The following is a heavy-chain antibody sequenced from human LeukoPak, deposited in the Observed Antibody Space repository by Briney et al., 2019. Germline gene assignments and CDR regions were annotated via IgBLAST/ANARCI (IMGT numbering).Heavy chain of an antibody. CDR1: GYSFTNYW. CDR3: ARLGIVGATRNYFDY. CDR2: IYPGDSDT. J-gene: IGHJ4*02. Sequence: GESLKISCKGSGYSFTNYWIGWVRQMPGKGLECMGIIYPGDSDTRYSPSFQGQVTISADKSISTAYLQWSSLKASDTAMYYCARLGIVGATRNYFDYWGQGTLVTVSP. V-gene: IGHV5-51*01. D-gene: IGHD1-26*01.